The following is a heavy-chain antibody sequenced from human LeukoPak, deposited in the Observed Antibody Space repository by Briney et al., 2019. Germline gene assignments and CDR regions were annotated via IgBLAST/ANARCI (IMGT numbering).Heavy chain of an antibody. Sequence: SETLSLTCTVSGGSISSYYCSWLRQPAGKGLEWIGRIYTSGSTNYNPSRKSRVTMSVDTSKNQFSLKLSSVTAADTAVYYCARGTTSDFWSRYIDFWGQGTLVTVSS. CDR3: ARGTTSDFWSRYIDF. J-gene: IGHJ4*02. CDR2: IYTSGST. V-gene: IGHV4-4*07. D-gene: IGHD3-3*01. CDR1: GGSISSYY.